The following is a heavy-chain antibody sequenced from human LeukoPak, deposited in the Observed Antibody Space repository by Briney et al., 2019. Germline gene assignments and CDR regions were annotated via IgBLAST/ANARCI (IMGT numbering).Heavy chain of an antibody. J-gene: IGHJ4*02. CDR2: ISGSGGST. CDR3: AKYSGSYNFDY. D-gene: IGHD1-26*01. V-gene: IGHV3-23*01. Sequence: ETLSLTCAVYGGSFSGYYWSWIRQPPGKGLEWVSAISGSGGSTYYADSVKGRFTISRDNSKNTLYLQMNSLRAEDTAVYYCAKYSGSYNFDYWGQGTLVTVSS. CDR1: GGSFSGYY.